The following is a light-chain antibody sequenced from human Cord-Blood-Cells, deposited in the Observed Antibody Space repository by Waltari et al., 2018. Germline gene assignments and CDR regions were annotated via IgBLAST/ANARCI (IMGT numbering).Light chain of an antibody. Sequence: QSVLTQPPSASGPPGQRVTISCSGSSSNIGSNTVNWYQPLPGTAPKLLIYSHNQRPSGVPDRFAGSKSGTSASLAIRGLQSEDEADYYCAAWDDSLNGPVFGGGTKLTVL. V-gene: IGLV1-44*01. J-gene: IGLJ3*02. CDR1: SSNIGSNT. CDR3: AAWDDSLNGPV. CDR2: SHN.